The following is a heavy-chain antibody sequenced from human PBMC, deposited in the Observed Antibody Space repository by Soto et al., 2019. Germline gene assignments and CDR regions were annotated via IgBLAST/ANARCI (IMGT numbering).Heavy chain of an antibody. CDR2: IYYSGST. CDR1: GGSISSYY. V-gene: IGHV4-59*08. Sequence: SETLSLTCTVSGGSISSYYWSWIRQPPGKGMEWIGYIYYSGSTNYNPSLKSRVTISVDTSKNQFSLKLSSVTAADTAVYYCARYSPGGDYVFDYWGQGTLVTVSS. D-gene: IGHD4-17*01. J-gene: IGHJ4*02. CDR3: ARYSPGGDYVFDY.